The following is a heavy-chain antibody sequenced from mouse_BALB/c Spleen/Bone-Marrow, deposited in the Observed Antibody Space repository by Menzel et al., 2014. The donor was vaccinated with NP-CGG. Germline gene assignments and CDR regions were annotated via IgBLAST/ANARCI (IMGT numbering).Heavy chain of an antibody. J-gene: IGHJ2*01. Sequence: QVHVKQSGPELAKPGASVKMSCKASGYTFTDTWIHWIKPRPGQGLEWIGYINPSTGYAEYNQNFKDKATLTVDKSSSTAYMQLSSLTSEDSAVYYCARDYWGQGTTLTVSS. CDR2: INPSTGYA. CDR1: GYTFTDTW. V-gene: IGHV1-7*01. CDR3: ARDY.